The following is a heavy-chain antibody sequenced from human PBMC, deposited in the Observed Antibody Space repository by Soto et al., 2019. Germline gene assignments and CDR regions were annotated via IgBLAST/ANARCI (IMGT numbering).Heavy chain of an antibody. CDR1: YY. Sequence: YYWSWFRQPPGKGLEWIGEINHSGITHYNPSLKSRVAISVDRSKNQFSLKLSSVTAADTALYXXXXXRWSVGYWGHGALVTXS. D-gene: IGHD2-15*01. V-gene: IGHV4-34*03. CDR2: INHSGIT. CDR3: XXXRWSVGY. J-gene: IGHJ4*01.